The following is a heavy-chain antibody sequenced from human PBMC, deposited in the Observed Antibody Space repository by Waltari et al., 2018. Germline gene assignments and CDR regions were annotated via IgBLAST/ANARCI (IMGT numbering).Heavy chain of an antibody. CDR1: GYTFAELS. V-gene: IGHV1-24*01. CDR3: ATYWGVAGGAFNV. CDR2: FGRGANGA. D-gene: IGHD6-19*01. J-gene: IGHJ3*01. Sequence: QVQLVQSGAEVKRPGASVKVSCKVSGYTFAELSIYWVRQAPGKGLEWMGGFGRGANGASYAQKLEGRVTMTEDRDTDTAYMQLRSLKPEDTAIYYCATYWGVAGGAFNVWGRGTMVTVSS.